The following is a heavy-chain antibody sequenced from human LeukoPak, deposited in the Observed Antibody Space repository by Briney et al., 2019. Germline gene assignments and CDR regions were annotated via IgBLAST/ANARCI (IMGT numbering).Heavy chain of an antibody. CDR1: GYTFTSYG. Sequence: ASVKVSCKASGYTFTSYGISWVRQAPGQGLEWMGWINPNSGGTNYAQKFQGRVTMTRDTSISTAYMELSRLRSDDTAVYYCARFYCTNGVCSPLDYWGQGTLVTVSS. J-gene: IGHJ4*02. V-gene: IGHV1-2*02. CDR2: INPNSGGT. CDR3: ARFYCTNGVCSPLDY. D-gene: IGHD2-8*01.